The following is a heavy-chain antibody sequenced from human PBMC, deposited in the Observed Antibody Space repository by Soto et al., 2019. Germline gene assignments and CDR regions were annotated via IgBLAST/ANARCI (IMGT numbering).Heavy chain of an antibody. CDR2: IIPIFGTA. CDR3: ARVRSRWGGSFDAFAI. V-gene: IGHV1-69*13. Sequence: SVKVSCKASGGTFSSYAISWVRQAPGQGLEWMGGIIPIFGTANYAQKFQGRVTITADESTSTAYMELSSLRSEDTAVNYCARVRSRWGGSFDAFAIWGQGTMVTVSS. D-gene: IGHD1-26*01. J-gene: IGHJ3*02. CDR1: GGTFSSYA.